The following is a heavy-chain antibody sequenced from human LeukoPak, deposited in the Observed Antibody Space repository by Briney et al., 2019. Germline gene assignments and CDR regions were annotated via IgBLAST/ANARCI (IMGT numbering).Heavy chain of an antibody. CDR2: ISSSSSYI. CDR3: ARVPRMAVAGFDY. CDR1: GFTFSSYS. Sequence: TGGSLRLSCAASGFTFSSYSMNWVRQAPGKGLEWVSSISSSSSYIYYADSVKGRFTISRDNAKNSLYLQMNSLRAEDTAVYYCARVPRMAVAGFDYWGQGTLVTVSS. D-gene: IGHD6-19*01. V-gene: IGHV3-21*01. J-gene: IGHJ4*02.